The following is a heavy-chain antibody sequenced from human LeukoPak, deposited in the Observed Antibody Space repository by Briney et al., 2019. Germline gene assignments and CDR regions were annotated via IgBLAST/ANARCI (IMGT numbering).Heavy chain of an antibody. CDR3: ARGESSGYPEYFQH. Sequence: ASVKVSCKASGGTFSSYAISWVRQAPGQGLEWMGGIIPIFGTANYAQKFQGRVTITTDESTSTAYMELSSLRSEDTAVYYCARGESSGYPEYFQHWGQGTLVTVSS. V-gene: IGHV1-69*05. CDR1: GGTFSSYA. D-gene: IGHD3-22*01. J-gene: IGHJ1*01. CDR2: IIPIFGTA.